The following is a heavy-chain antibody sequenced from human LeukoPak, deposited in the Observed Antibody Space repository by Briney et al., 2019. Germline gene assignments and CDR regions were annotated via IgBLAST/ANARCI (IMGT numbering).Heavy chain of an antibody. D-gene: IGHD3-22*01. CDR1: GGTFSSHA. CDR2: IIPFFGTS. V-gene: IGHV1-69*05. CDR3: ARGLSDSSGYYSNDY. J-gene: IGHJ4*02. Sequence: ASVKVSCKASGGTFSSHAFSWVRQAPGQGLEWMGGIIPFFGTSNYAQKFQGRVTMTRNTSISTAYMELSSLRSEDTAVYYCARGLSDSSGYYSNDYWGQGTLVTVSS.